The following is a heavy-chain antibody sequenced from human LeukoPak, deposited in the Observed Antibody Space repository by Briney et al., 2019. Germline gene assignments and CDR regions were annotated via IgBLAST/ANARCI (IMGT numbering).Heavy chain of an antibody. CDR1: GFTFSSYE. V-gene: IGHV3-48*03. CDR2: ISSSGNMI. J-gene: IGHJ4*02. D-gene: IGHD5-18*01. CDR3: ASLVDTAMAF. Sequence: PGGSLRLSCAAAGFTFSSYEMNWVRQAPGKGLEWGSYISSSGNMIYYADSVKGRFTISRDNAKNSLYLQMNSLRAEDTAVYYCASLVDTAMAFWGQGTLVTVSS.